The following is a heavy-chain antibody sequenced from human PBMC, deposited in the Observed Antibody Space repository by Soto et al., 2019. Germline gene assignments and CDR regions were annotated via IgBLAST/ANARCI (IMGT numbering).Heavy chain of an antibody. J-gene: IGHJ6*02. Sequence: GASVKVSCKVSGYTLTELSMHWVRQAPGKGLEWMGGFDPEDGETIYAQKFQGRVTMTEDTSTDTAYMELSSLRPEDTAVYYCAKALFSSGWSKVDVWGQGTTVTVSS. V-gene: IGHV1-24*01. CDR2: FDPEDGET. CDR1: GYTLTELS. CDR3: AKALFSSGWSKVDV. D-gene: IGHD3-22*01.